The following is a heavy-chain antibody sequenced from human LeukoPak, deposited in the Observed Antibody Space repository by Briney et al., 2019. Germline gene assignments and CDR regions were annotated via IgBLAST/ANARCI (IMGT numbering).Heavy chain of an antibody. Sequence: GGSLRLSCVASGFTFNTEWMHWVRQAPGKGPEWVSRITSDGTITSYADSVKGRFTISRDNSKNTLYLQMNSLRAEDTAVYYCAREGAGAWVDWGQGTLVTVSS. J-gene: IGHJ4*02. D-gene: IGHD6-19*01. V-gene: IGHV3-74*01. CDR3: AREGAGAWVD. CDR1: GFTFNTEW. CDR2: ITSDGTIT.